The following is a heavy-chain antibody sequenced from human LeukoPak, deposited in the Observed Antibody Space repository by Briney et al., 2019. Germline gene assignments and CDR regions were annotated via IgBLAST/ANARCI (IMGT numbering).Heavy chain of an antibody. J-gene: IGHJ5*02. CDR1: GGSISSYY. D-gene: IGHD3-3*01. CDR2: INHSGST. Sequence: PSETLSLTCTVSGGSISSYYWSWIRQPPGKGLEWIGEINHSGSTNYNPSLKSRVTISVDTSKNQFSLKLSSVTAADTAVYYCARGGFGVAHTWGQGTLVTVSS. V-gene: IGHV4-34*01. CDR3: ARGGFGVAHT.